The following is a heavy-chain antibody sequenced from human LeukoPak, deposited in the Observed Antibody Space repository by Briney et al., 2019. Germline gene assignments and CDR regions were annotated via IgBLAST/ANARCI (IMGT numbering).Heavy chain of an antibody. J-gene: IGHJ4*02. CDR1: GGSISSGSYF. CDR3: ARGSGVESLFDY. V-gene: IGHV4-31*03. D-gene: IGHD3-10*01. Sequence: SETLSLTCTASGGSISSGSYFWSWIRRHPGRGLEWIGYMYYSGSPYYNPSLKSRLNMSVDTSKNQLSLTLSSVTAADTAVYYCARGSGVESLFDYWGQGTLVTVSS. CDR2: MYYSGSP.